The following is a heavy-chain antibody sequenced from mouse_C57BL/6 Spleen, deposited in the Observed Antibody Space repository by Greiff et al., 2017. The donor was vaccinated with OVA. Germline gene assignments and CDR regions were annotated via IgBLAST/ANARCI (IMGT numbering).Heavy chain of an antibody. J-gene: IGHJ4*01. CDR3: ARKGWFYAMDY. CDR1: GYTFTSSW. CDR2: IDPSDGYT. Sequence: QVQLQQPGAELVKPGASVKLSCKASGYTFTSSWMQWVKQRPGQGLEWIGEIDPSDGYTNYNQKFKGKATLTVDTSSRTAYMQLSRLTSEDVAVYYCARKGWFYAMDYWGQGTSVTVSS. V-gene: IGHV1-50*01. D-gene: IGHD3-3*01.